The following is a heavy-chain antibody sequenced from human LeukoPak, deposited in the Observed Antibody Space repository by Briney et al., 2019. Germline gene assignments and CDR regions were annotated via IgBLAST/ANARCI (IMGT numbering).Heavy chain of an antibody. CDR3: AREGVRAARDY. Sequence: PGGSLRLSCAASGFTFSSYSMNWVRQAPGKGLEWVSYISSSSSTIYYADSVKGRFTISRDNAKNSLYLEMNSLRAEDTGVYYCAREGVRAARDYWGQGTLVAVSS. D-gene: IGHD2-8*01. V-gene: IGHV3-48*01. J-gene: IGHJ4*02. CDR2: ISSSSSTI. CDR1: GFTFSSYS.